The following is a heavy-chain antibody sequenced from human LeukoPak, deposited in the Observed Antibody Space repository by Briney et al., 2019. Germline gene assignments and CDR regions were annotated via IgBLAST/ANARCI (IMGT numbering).Heavy chain of an antibody. CDR3: ATGYCSSTSCFR. CDR2: ISSSGSTI. Sequence: GGSLRLSCAASGFTFSSYEMNWVRQAPGKGLEWVSYISSSGSTIYYADSAKGRFTISRDNAKNSLYLQMNSLRAEETAVYYCATGYCSSTSCFRWGQGTLVTVSS. D-gene: IGHD2-2*01. V-gene: IGHV3-48*03. CDR1: GFTFSSYE. J-gene: IGHJ4*02.